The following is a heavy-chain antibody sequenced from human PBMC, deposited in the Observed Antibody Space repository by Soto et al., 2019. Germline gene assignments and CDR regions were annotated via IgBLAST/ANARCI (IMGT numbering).Heavy chain of an antibody. J-gene: IGHJ3*02. CDR1: GGSISSSSFY. CDR2: IYYSGRT. D-gene: IGHD3-10*01. CDR3: ARQYGVGKLKVRGPLVAFDI. Sequence: QLQLQESGPGLVKSSETLSLTCTVSGGSISSSSFYWGWIRQPPGKGLEWIGSIYYSGRTYYNPSLKSRVTRSVDSSKNQSSLKLSSVTAADTAVYYCARQYGVGKLKVRGPLVAFDIWVQGTMVTVSS. V-gene: IGHV4-39*01.